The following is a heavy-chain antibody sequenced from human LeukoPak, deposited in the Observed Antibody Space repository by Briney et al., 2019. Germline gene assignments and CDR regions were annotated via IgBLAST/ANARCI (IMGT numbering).Heavy chain of an antibody. D-gene: IGHD4-17*01. J-gene: IGHJ4*02. CDR1: GGSISSSNYY. V-gene: IGHV4-39*07. CDR3: ARDGDYVPFDY. Sequence: SETLSLTCTVSGGSISSSNYYWGWIRQPPGKGLEWIGSIYYSGSTYYNPSLKSRVTISVDTSKNQFSLKLSSVTAADTAVYFCARDGDYVPFDYWGQGTLVTVSS. CDR2: IYYSGST.